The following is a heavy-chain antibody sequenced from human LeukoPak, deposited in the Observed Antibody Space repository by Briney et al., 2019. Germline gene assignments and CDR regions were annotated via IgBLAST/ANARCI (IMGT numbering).Heavy chain of an antibody. CDR2: IYYSGST. V-gene: IGHV4-39*07. J-gene: IGHJ5*02. D-gene: IGHD3-10*01. CDR1: GGSISSSSYY. Sequence: SETLSLTCTVSGGSISSSSYYWGWIRQPPGKGLEWIGSIYYSGSTYYNPSLKSRVTISVDTSKNQFSLKLSSVTAADTAVYYCARAPGTPGSQYNWFDPWGQGTLVTVSS. CDR3: ARAPGTPGSQYNWFDP.